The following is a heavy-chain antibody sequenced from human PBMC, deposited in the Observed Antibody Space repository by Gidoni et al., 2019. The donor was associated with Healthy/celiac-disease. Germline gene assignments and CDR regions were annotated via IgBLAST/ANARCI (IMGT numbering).Heavy chain of an antibody. CDR2: IYSGGST. Sequence: EVQLVESGGGLVQPGGSLRLSCAASGFTVSSNYMSWVRQAPGKGLEWVSVIYSGGSTYYADSVKGRFTISRDNSKNTLYLQMNSLRAEDTAVYYCARGRKDYDILTGYLYTHLFDYWGQGTLVTVSS. J-gene: IGHJ4*02. CDR3: ARGRKDYDILTGYLYTHLFDY. V-gene: IGHV3-66*01. D-gene: IGHD3-9*01. CDR1: GFTVSSNY.